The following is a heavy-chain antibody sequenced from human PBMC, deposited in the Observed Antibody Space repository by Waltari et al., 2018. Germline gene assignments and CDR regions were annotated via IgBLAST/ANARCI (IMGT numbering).Heavy chain of an antibody. D-gene: IGHD6-13*01. J-gene: IGHJ4*02. CDR1: GYSISSGYYW. V-gene: IGHV2-5*01. Sequence: QESGPGLVKPSETLSLTCAVSGYSISSGYYWGWIRQPPGKGLEWLALIYWNDDKRYSPSLKSRLTITKDTSKNQVVLTMTNMDPVDTATYYCAHRRREAAAGYIDYWGQGTLVTVSS. CDR3: AHRRREAAAGYIDY. CDR2: IYWNDDK.